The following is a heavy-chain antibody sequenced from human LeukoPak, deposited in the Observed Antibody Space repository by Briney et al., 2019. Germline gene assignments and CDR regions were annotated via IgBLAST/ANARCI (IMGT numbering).Heavy chain of an antibody. V-gene: IGHV1-69*04. J-gene: IGHJ4*02. D-gene: IGHD1-26*01. CDR3: ARESGGSYSPGSDY. Sequence: SVKVSCKASGGTFSSYAISWVRQAPGQGLEWMGRIIPILGIANYAQKFQGRVTITADKSTSTAYMELSSLRSEDTAVYYCARESGGSYSPGSDYWGQGTLVNVSS. CDR2: IIPILGIA. CDR1: GGTFSSYA.